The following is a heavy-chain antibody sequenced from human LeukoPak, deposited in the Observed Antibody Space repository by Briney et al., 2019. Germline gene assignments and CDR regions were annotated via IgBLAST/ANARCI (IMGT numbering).Heavy chain of an antibody. CDR1: GGSISSYY. V-gene: IGHV4-4*09. D-gene: IGHD3-22*01. CDR2: IYST. J-gene: IGHJ3*02. CDR3: ATSPSSGYYPDAFDI. Sequence: SETLTLTCTVSGGSISSYYWSWIRQPPGKGLEWIGYIYSTNYNPSLKSRVTISVDTSKNQFSLKLSSVTAADTAVYYCATSPSSGYYPDAFDIWGQGTMVTVSS.